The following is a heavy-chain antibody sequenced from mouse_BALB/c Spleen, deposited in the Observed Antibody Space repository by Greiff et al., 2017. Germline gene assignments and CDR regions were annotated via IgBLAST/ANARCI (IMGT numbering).Heavy chain of an antibody. CDR1: GYTFTDYA. J-gene: IGHJ3*01. CDR3: AREDSLLRLQTWFAY. Sequence: QVQLKQSGPELVRPGVSVKISCKGSGYTFTDYAMHWVKQSHAKSLEWIGVISTYYGNTNYNQKFKGKATMTVDKSSSTAYMELARLTSEDSAIYYCAREDSLLRLQTWFAYWGQGTLVTVSA. CDR2: ISTYYGNT. V-gene: IGHV1-67*01. D-gene: IGHD1-2*01.